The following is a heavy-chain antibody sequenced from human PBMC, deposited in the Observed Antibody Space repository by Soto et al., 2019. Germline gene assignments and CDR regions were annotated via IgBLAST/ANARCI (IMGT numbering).Heavy chain of an antibody. D-gene: IGHD2-15*01. J-gene: IGHJ6*03. Sequence: SETLSLTCAVYGGSFSGYYWSWIRQPPGKGLEWIGEINHSGSTNYNPSLKSRVTISVDTSKNQFSLKLSSVTAADTAVYYCAISPGYCSGGSCSKTPYYYYMDVWGKGTTVTVSS. CDR2: INHSGST. V-gene: IGHV4-34*01. CDR3: AISPGYCSGGSCSKTPYYYYMDV. CDR1: GGSFSGYY.